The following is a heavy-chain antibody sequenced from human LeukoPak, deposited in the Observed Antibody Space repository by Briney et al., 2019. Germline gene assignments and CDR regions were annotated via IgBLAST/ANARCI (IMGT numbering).Heavy chain of an antibody. CDR2: IIPILGIA. J-gene: IGHJ6*02. CDR1: GVTFNSYA. D-gene: IGHD5-24*01. Sequence: SVKVACNASGVTFNSYAISWVRQAPGQGLESMGGIIPILGIANYAQKFQGRVKTTADKSTSTAYMELSSLRSEDTAVYYCARQIPRSDGYNYPVDYYGMDVWGQGTTVTVSS. CDR3: ARQIPRSDGYNYPVDYYGMDV. V-gene: IGHV1-69*10.